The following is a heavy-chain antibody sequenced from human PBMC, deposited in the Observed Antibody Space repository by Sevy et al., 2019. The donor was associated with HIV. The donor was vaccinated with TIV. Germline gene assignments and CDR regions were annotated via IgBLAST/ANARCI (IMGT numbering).Heavy chain of an antibody. CDR2: IYYSGST. Sequence: SETLSLTCTVSGVSISSSSYYWGWIRQPPGKGLEWIGSIYYSGSTYYNPSLTSRVTISVDTSKNQFSLKLSSVTAADTAVYYCASPLLYWLYWGQGTLVTVSS. CDR3: ASPLLYWLY. V-gene: IGHV4-39*01. D-gene: IGHD2-8*02. CDR1: GVSISSSSYY. J-gene: IGHJ4*02.